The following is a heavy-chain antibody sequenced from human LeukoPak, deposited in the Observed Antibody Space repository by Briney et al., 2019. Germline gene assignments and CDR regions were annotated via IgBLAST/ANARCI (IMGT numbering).Heavy chain of an antibody. CDR3: ARDRTLAGLYGGGTLGY. Sequence: ASVKVSCKASGGTFSSYAISWVRQAPGQGLEWMGGIIPIFGTANYAQKFQGRVTMTRDTSISTAYMELSRLRSDDTAVYYCARDRTLAGLYGGGTLGYWGQGTLVTVSS. V-gene: IGHV1-69*05. D-gene: IGHD3/OR15-3a*01. CDR1: GGTFSSYA. J-gene: IGHJ4*02. CDR2: IIPIFGTA.